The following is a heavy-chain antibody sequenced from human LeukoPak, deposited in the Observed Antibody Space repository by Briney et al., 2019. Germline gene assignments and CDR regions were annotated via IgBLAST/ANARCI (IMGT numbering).Heavy chain of an antibody. CDR3: ARPQEDIVVVVAATGAFDI. CDR1: GGTFSSYA. J-gene: IGHJ3*02. V-gene: IGHV1-69*13. Sequence: SVKVSCKASGGTFSSYAISWVRQAPGQGLEWMGGIIPIFGTANYAQKFQGRVTITADESTSTAYMELSSLRSEDTAVYYCARPQEDIVVVVAATGAFDIWGQGTMVTVSS. D-gene: IGHD2-15*01. CDR2: IIPIFGTA.